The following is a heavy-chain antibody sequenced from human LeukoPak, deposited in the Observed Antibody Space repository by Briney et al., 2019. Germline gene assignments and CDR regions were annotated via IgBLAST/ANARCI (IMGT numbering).Heavy chain of an antibody. CDR3: AKCPMIVVVTETFDY. J-gene: IGHJ4*02. V-gene: IGHV3-23*01. CDR1: GFTFSSYA. D-gene: IGHD3-22*01. CDR2: ISGSGGST. Sequence: PGGSLRLSCAASGFTFSSYAMSWVRQAPGKGLEWVSAISGSGGSTYYADSVKGRFTISRDNSKNTLYLQMSSLRAEDTAVYYCAKCPMIVVVTETFDYWGQGTLVTVSS.